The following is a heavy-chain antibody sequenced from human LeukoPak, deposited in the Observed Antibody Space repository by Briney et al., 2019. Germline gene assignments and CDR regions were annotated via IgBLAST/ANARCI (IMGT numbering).Heavy chain of an antibody. D-gene: IGHD2-2*01. CDR3: AKEGPLSDTVPYALDY. Sequence: GGSLRLSCAASGFNFSSYAMSWGRQAPGKGLEWVSAISGSGGSTYYADSVKGRFTISRDNSKNTLYLQMNSLRAEDTAVYYCAKEGPLSDTVPYALDYWGQGTLVTVSS. J-gene: IGHJ4*02. V-gene: IGHV3-23*01. CDR1: GFNFSSYA. CDR2: ISGSGGST.